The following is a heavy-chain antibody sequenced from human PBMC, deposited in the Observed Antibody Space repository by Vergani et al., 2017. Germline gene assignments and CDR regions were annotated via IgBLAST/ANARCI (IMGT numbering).Heavy chain of an antibody. V-gene: IGHV4-61*02. CDR2: MYTSGHT. CDR1: GASVSRGTYY. CDR3: ARASHCINCYSGGPNGPGYYYMDV. J-gene: IGHJ6*03. D-gene: IGHD2-21*01. Sequence: QVQLQESGPGLLKPSQTLSLTCTVSGASVSRGTYYWTWIRQPAGKKLEWIVRMYTSGHTIYNPSLESRVTMSVDTSKNQFSLQLSSVTAADTAVYYCARASHCINCYSGGPNGPGYYYMDVWGKGTTVTVSS.